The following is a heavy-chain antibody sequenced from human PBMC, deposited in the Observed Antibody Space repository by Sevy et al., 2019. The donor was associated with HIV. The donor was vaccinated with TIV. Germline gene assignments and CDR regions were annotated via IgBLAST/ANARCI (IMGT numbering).Heavy chain of an antibody. V-gene: IGHV1-18*01. CDR2: ISAYNGNT. Sequence: ASVKVSCKASGYTFTSYGISWVRQAPGQGLEWMGWISAYNGNTNYAQNLQGRVTMTTETYTTTADMELRSLRSEETAVYDGASAGQWTSGHIGGVAASFDYWGQGTLVTVSS. CDR3: ASAGQWTSGHIGGVAASFDY. D-gene: IGHD2-21*02. J-gene: IGHJ4*02. CDR1: GYTFTSYG.